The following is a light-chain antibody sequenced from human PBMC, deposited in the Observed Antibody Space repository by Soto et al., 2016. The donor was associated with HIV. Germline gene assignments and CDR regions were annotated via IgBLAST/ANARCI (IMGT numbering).Light chain of an antibody. CDR1: QDIYNY. CDR3: QKYNGVIT. V-gene: IGKV1-27*01. Sequence: QMTQSPSSLSASIGDRVSITCRASQDIYNYLAWYQQKPGKVPRLLISAAMNLESGVPSRFRGSGSGTEFTLTITSLQPEDIATYYCQKYNGVITFGGGTKVEI. J-gene: IGKJ4*01. CDR2: AAM.